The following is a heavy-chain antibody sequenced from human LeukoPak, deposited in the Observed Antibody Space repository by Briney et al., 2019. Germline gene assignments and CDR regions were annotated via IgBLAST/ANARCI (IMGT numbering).Heavy chain of an antibody. Sequence: PGRSLRLSCAASGFTFNSYGMHWVRQAQGKGLEWVAVIWYDGSNKYYADSVKGRFTISRDNSKNTLYLQMNSLRAEDTAVYYCARDRIPPRYYFDYWGQGTLVTVSS. CDR3: ARDRIPPRYYFDY. J-gene: IGHJ4*02. V-gene: IGHV3-33*01. CDR1: GFTFNSYG. CDR2: IWYDGSNK. D-gene: IGHD2-21*01.